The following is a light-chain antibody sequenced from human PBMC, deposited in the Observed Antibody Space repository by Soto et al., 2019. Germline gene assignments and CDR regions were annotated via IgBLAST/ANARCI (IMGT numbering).Light chain of an antibody. CDR3: QQYNKWPPT. CDR2: GAS. V-gene: IGKV3-15*01. CDR1: QSVSSN. J-gene: IGKJ1*01. Sequence: ERMLTQSPATLSVSPGERVTLSCRASQSVSSNLAWYQQKPGQAPRLLIYGASTRDTGIPARFSGSGSGTEFTLTISSLQSEDFAVYHCQQYNKWPPTFGQGTKVDIK.